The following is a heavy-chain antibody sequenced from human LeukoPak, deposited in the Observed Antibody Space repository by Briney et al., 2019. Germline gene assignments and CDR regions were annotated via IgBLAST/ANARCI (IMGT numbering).Heavy chain of an antibody. Sequence: SETLSLTCTVSGGSLSSSSYYWGWIRQPPGKGLEWIGSIYYSGSTYYNPSLKSRVTISVDTSKNQFSLKLSSVTAADTAVYYCARGYYDSSGYYYGYFQHWGQGTLVTVSS. CDR1: GGSLSSSSYY. J-gene: IGHJ1*01. CDR2: IYYSGST. V-gene: IGHV4-39*01. D-gene: IGHD3-22*01. CDR3: ARGYYDSSGYYYGYFQH.